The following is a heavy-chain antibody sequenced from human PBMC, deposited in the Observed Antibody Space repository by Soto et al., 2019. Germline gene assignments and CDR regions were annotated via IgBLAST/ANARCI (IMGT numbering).Heavy chain of an antibody. D-gene: IGHD5-18*01. CDR2: ISGGGGST. CDR1: GFTFSSYA. Sequence: GGSLRLSCAASGFTFSSYAMSWVRQAPGKGLEWVSAISGGGGSTYYADSVKGRFTISRDNSKNTLYLKMNSLRAEDTAAYYCAKDLGARGYRYAFLDYWGQGTLVTVSS. CDR3: AKDLGARGYRYAFLDY. J-gene: IGHJ4*02. V-gene: IGHV3-23*01.